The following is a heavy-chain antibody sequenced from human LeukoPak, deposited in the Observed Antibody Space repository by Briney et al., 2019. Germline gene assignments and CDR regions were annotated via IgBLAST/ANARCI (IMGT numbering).Heavy chain of an antibody. CDR2: ISYDGSNK. J-gene: IGHJ6*02. V-gene: IGHV3-30-3*01. D-gene: IGHD2-2*02. CDR3: ARGRYCSTTNCYSYYYYYTMDV. Sequence: SLRLSCAASGFTFINYAMHWVRQAPGKGLEWVALISYDGSNKYYADSVKGRFTISRDNSRNTLYLQMNSLRAEDTAVYYCARGRYCSTTNCYSYYYYYTMDVWGQGTTVTVSS. CDR1: GFTFINYA.